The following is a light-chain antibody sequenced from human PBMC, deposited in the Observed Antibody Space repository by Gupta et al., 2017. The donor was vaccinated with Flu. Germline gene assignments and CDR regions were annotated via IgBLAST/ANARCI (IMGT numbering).Light chain of an antibody. Sequence: TTSCSGTRAKIGINYVYWYQHLPGKAPKLLICTDYQRPSGVPDRFSGSKSGTSASLAISGLRSEDEGDYYCEAWDDSLSLWVFGGGTKLTVL. V-gene: IGLV1-47*01. J-gene: IGLJ3*02. CDR3: EAWDDSLSLWV. CDR1: RAKIGINY. CDR2: TDY.